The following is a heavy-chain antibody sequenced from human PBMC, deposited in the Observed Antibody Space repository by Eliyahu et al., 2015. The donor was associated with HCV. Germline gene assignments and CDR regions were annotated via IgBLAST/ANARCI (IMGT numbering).Heavy chain of an antibody. J-gene: IGHJ4*02. D-gene: IGHD3-10*01. V-gene: IGHV1-3*01. CDR2: INPGNGNT. CDR1: GYTFTPYV. CDR3: ARDERGMLDY. Sequence: QVQLVQSGAEVKKPGASVKVSCKASGYTFTPYVIHWVRQAPGQRLEWMGWINPGNGNTKYSQKFQGRVTITRDTSASTAYMELSSLRSEDTAVYYCARDERGMLDYWGQGTLVTVSS.